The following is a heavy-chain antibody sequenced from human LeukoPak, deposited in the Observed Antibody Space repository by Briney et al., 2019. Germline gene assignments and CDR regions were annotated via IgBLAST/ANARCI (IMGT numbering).Heavy chain of an antibody. CDR2: INHSGST. V-gene: IGHV4-34*01. CDR1: GGSFSGYY. J-gene: IGHJ4*02. Sequence: ASETLSLTCAVYGGSFSGYYWSWIRQPPGKGLEWIGEINHSGSTNYNPSLKSRVTISVDTSKNQFSLKLSSVTAADTAVYYCARRVTTSWFRPYYFDYWGQGTLVTVSS. CDR3: ARRVTTSWFRPYYFDY. D-gene: IGHD4-17*01.